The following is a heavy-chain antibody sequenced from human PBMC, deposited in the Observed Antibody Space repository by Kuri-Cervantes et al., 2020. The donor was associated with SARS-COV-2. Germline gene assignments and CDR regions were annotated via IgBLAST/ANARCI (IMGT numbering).Heavy chain of an antibody. CDR2: ISSSSSTI. D-gene: IGHD3-22*01. CDR3: ARGYYYDSSGYYYDVYYYGMDV. V-gene: IGHV3-48*02. CDR1: GFTFSSYS. J-gene: IGHJ6*02. Sequence: GESLRLSCAASGFTFSSYSMNWVRQAPGKGLEWVSYISSSSSTIYYADSVKGRFTISRDNAKNSLYLQMNSLRDEDTAVYYCARGYYYDSSGYYYDVYYYGMDVWGQGTTVTVSS.